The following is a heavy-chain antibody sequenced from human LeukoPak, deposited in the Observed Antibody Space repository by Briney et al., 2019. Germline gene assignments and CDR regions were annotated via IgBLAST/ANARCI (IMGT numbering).Heavy chain of an antibody. J-gene: IGHJ4*02. V-gene: IGHV3-30*18. CDR2: MSYDGNNK. Sequence: PGRSLRLSCAASGFTCSSHGMHWVRRPPGKGLEWVAVMSYDGNNKYYADSVKGRFTISRDNSKNTLHLQMNSLRAEDTAVYYCAKVGSSGWYGDYWGQGTLVTVSS. CDR3: AKVGSSGWYGDY. D-gene: IGHD6-19*01. CDR1: GFTCSSHG.